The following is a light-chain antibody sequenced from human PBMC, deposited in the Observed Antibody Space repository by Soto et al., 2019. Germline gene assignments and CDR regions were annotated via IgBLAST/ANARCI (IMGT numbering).Light chain of an antibody. Sequence: GDRVTITCRASQSIGVWLAWYQQKPGKAPKLLIYDASNLQTGVPSRFSGSGSGTEFTLTISSLQPDDFATYYCQQYNSYSWTFGQGTKVDIK. J-gene: IGKJ1*01. CDR1: QSIGVW. V-gene: IGKV1-5*01. CDR2: DAS. CDR3: QQYNSYSWT.